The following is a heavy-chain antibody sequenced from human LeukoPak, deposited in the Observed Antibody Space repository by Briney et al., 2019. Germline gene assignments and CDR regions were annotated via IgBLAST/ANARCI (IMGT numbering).Heavy chain of an antibody. CDR3: TTMGRYFDENDY. Sequence: QPGGSLRLSCAASGFTVSSYAMSWVRQAPGKGLEWVSAISGSGGSTYYADTVKGRFTISRDNSKNTLYLQMNSLRAEDTAVYYCTTMGRYFDENDYWGQGTLVTVSS. CDR2: ISGSGGST. CDR1: GFTVSSYA. V-gene: IGHV3-23*01. J-gene: IGHJ4*02. D-gene: IGHD3-9*01.